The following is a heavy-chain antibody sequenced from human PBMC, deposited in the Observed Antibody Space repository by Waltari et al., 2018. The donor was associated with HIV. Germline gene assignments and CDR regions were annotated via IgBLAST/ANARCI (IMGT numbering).Heavy chain of an antibody. CDR1: GGSISSSSFY. J-gene: IGHJ5*02. D-gene: IGHD2-2*01. V-gene: IGHV4-39*07. Sequence: QLQLQESGPGLVKPSETLSLTCTVSGGSISSSSFYWGWIRQPTGKGLEWIGSIYYSGSTYYNPSLKSRVTISVDTSKNQFSLKLSSVTAADTAVYYCARTPTVVVPAAMWGWFDPWGQGTLVTVSS. CDR3: ARTPTVVVPAAMWGWFDP. CDR2: IYYSGST.